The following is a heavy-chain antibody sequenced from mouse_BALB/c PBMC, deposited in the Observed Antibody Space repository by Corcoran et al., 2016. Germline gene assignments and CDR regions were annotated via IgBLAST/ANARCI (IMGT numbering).Heavy chain of an antibody. CDR1: GFNIKDNY. V-gene: IGHV14-3*02. CDR3: ARGYGNYYAMYY. CDR2: IDPANGNT. D-gene: IGHD2-10*02. Sequence: EVKLQQSGAELVKPGASVKLSCTASGFNIKDNYMHWVKQRPEQGLEWIGRIDPANGNTKYDPKFQGKATITADTSSNTAYLQLSSLTSEDTAVYYCARGYGNYYAMYYWGQGTSVTVSS. J-gene: IGHJ4*01.